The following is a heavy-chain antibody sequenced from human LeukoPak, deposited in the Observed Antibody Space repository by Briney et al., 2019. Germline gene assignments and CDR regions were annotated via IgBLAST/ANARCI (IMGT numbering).Heavy chain of an antibody. V-gene: IGHV3-21*01. CDR3: ARDRGYYYGAFDI. J-gene: IGHJ3*02. D-gene: IGHD3-22*01. CDR1: GFTFSSYS. Sequence: GGSLRLSCAASGFTFSSYSMNRVRQAPGKGLEWVSSISSSSSYIYYADSVKGRFTISRDNAKNSLYLQMNSLRAEDTAVYYCARDRGYYYGAFDIWGQGTMVTVSS. CDR2: ISSSSSYI.